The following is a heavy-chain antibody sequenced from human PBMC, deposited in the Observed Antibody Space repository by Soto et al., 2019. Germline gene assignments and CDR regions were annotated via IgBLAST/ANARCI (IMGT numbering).Heavy chain of an antibody. CDR3: ARRLYGDYGY. J-gene: IGHJ4*02. CDR1: GYSFTTSG. Sequence: ASVKVSCKASGYSFTTSGITWVRQAPGQGLEWMGWISTYNGNTNYAQKLQDRVTLTTDTSTSTAYMELRSLRSDDTDVYYCARRLYGDYGYWGQGTLVTVYS. CDR2: ISTYNGNT. D-gene: IGHD4-17*01. V-gene: IGHV1-18*01.